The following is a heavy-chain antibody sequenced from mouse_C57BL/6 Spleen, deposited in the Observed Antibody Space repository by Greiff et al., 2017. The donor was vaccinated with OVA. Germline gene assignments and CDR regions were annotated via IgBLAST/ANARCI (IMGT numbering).Heavy chain of an antibody. V-gene: IGHV3-6*01. J-gene: IGHJ1*03. CDR1: GYSITSGYY. Sequence: ESGPGLVKPSQSLSLTCSVTGYSITSGYYWNWIRQFPGNKLEWMGYISYDGSNNYNPSLKNRISITRDTSKNQFFLKLNSVTTEDTATYYCAREGITTVVATRYWYFDVWGTGTTVTVSS. CDR3: AREGITTVVATRYWYFDV. D-gene: IGHD1-1*01. CDR2: ISYDGSN.